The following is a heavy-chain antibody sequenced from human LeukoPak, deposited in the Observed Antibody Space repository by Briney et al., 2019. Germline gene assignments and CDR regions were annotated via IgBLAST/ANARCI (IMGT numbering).Heavy chain of an antibody. Sequence: GGSLRLSCAASGFTFSSYAMSWVRQAPGKGLEWVSAISGSGGSTYCADSVKGRFTISRDNSKNTLYLQMNSLRAEDTAVYYCANGWYLDFGDYWGQGTLVTVSS. CDR3: ANGWYLDFGDY. J-gene: IGHJ4*02. V-gene: IGHV3-23*01. CDR2: ISGSGGST. CDR1: GFTFSSYA. D-gene: IGHD6-19*01.